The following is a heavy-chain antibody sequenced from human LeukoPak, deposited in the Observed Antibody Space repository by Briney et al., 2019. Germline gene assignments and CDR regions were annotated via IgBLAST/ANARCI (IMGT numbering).Heavy chain of an antibody. V-gene: IGHV3-74*01. Sequence: GGSLRLSCAASGFSFSYFWMSWVRQAPGKGLVWVSHINTDGSTTNYADSVKGRFTISRDNAKNTLYLQINSLRGEDTAVYYCARSSGYLDYWGQGTPVTVSS. CDR3: ARSSGYLDY. J-gene: IGHJ4*02. CDR1: GFSFSYFW. D-gene: IGHD3-22*01. CDR2: INTDGSTT.